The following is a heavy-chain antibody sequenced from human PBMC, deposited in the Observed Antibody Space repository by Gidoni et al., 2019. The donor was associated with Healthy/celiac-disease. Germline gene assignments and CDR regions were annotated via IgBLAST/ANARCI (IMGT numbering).Heavy chain of an antibody. V-gene: IGHV3-48*03. CDR2: ISSSGSTI. D-gene: IGHD3-10*01. J-gene: IGHJ6*02. Sequence: EVQLVESGGGLVQPGGSLRLSCAASGFTFSSYEMNWVRQAPGKGLEWVSYISSSGSTIYYADSVKGRFTISRDNAKNSLYLQMNSLRAEDTAVYYCARDRAGTMVRGVNEYYYYYYGMDVWGQGTTVTVSS. CDR1: GFTFSSYE. CDR3: ARDRAGTMVRGVNEYYYYYYGMDV.